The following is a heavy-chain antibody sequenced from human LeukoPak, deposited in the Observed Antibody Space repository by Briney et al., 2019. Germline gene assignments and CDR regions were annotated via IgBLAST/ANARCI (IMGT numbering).Heavy chain of an antibody. D-gene: IGHD1-26*01. CDR3: AVESGSYSGFDY. Sequence: GSLRLSCAASGFTFSSHWMSWVRQAPGKGLEWVANIKQDGSEKYYVDSVKGRFTISRDNAKNSLYLQMNSLRAEDTAVYYCAVESGSYSGFDYWGQGTLVTVSS. CDR1: GFTFSSHW. CDR2: IKQDGSEK. V-gene: IGHV3-7*01. J-gene: IGHJ4*02.